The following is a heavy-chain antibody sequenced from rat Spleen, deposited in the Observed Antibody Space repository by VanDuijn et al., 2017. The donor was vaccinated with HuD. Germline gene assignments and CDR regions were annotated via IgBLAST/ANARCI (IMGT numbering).Heavy chain of an antibody. D-gene: IGHD4-3*01. Sequence: EVQLVESGGGLVQPGRSLKLSCEVSGFTLSDYNMAWVRQAPTKGLEWVASINPGGYNTYYRDSVKGRFTVSRENAKSTLYFLMDSLRSEDTATYYCVRQDTSGYSNWFAYWGQGTLVTVSS. V-gene: IGHV5S23*01. CDR1: GFTLSDYN. CDR2: INPGGYNT. CDR3: VRQDTSGYSNWFAY. J-gene: IGHJ3*01.